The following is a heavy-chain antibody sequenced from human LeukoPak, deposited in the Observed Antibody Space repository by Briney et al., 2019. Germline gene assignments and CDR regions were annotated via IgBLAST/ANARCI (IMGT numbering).Heavy chain of an antibody. D-gene: IGHD5-12*01. CDR3: ARVDEVATIFSYYYGMDV. V-gene: IGHV1-69*13. J-gene: IGHJ6*02. Sequence: ASVKVSCKASGGTFSSYAISWVRQAPGQGLEWTGGIIPIFGTANYAQKFQGRVTITADESTSTAYMELSSLRSEDTAVYYCARVDEVATIFSYYYGMDVWGQGTTVTVSS. CDR1: GGTFSSYA. CDR2: IIPIFGTA.